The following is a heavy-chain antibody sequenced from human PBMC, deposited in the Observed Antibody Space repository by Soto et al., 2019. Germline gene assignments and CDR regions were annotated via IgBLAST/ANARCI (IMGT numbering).Heavy chain of an antibody. V-gene: IGHV3-30*18. J-gene: IGHJ4*02. CDR3: AKGGQQQLVWGYFDY. D-gene: IGHD6-13*01. CDR1: GFTFSSYG. Sequence: QVQLVESGGGVVQPGRSLRLSCAASGFTFSSYGMHWVRQAPGKGLEWVAVISYDGSNKYYADPVKGRFTISRDNCKNTLYLQMNSLRAEDTAVYYCAKGGQQQLVWGYFDYWGQGTLVTVSS. CDR2: ISYDGSNK.